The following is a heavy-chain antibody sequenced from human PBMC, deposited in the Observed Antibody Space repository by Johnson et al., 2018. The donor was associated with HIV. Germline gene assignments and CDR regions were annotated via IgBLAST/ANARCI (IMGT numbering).Heavy chain of an antibody. CDR1: GFTFTNAW. CDR2: LKSRTDGETA. V-gene: IGHV3-15*01. Sequence: EVQLVESGGGLVQPGGSLRLSCAASGFTFTNAWMHWVRQAPGKGLEWVGRLKSRTDGETADYAAPVKGRFTISRDNSKNTLYLQMNSLRAEDTAVYYCAKYYDILTGRNTLRDAFDIWGQGTMVTVSS. CDR3: AKYYDILTGRNTLRDAFDI. J-gene: IGHJ3*02. D-gene: IGHD3-9*01.